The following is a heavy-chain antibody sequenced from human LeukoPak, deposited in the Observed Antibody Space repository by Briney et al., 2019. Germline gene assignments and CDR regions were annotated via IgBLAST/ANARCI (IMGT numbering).Heavy chain of an antibody. CDR3: AELGITMIGGV. J-gene: IGHJ6*04. Sequence: GGTLRLSCAASGFTFSSYGMRWVRQAPGKGLNWVSAISGSGGSTYYADSVKGRFTISRDNSKNTLYLQMNSLRGEDTAVYYCAELGITMIGGVWGKGTTVTISS. D-gene: IGHD3-10*02. CDR1: GFTFSSYG. V-gene: IGHV3-23*01. CDR2: ISGSGGST.